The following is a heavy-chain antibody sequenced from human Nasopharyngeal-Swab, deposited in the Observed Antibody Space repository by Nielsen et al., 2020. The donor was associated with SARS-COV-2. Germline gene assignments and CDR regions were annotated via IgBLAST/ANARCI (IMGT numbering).Heavy chain of an antibody. CDR3: ARDTTVPSNAFDI. V-gene: IGHV1-2*02. CDR1: GYTFTGYY. J-gene: IGHJ3*02. Sequence: ASVKVSCKASGYTFTGYYMHWVRQAPGQGLEWMGWINPNSGGTNYAQKFQGRVTMTRDTSISTAYMELGRLRSDDTAVYYCARDTTVPSNAFDIWGQGTMVTVSS. CDR2: INPNSGGT. D-gene: IGHD4-17*01.